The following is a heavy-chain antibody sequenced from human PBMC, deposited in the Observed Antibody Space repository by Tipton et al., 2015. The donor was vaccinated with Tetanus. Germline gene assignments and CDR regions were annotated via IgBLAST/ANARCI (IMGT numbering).Heavy chain of an antibody. Sequence: SGFTFSSYGMHWVRQTPGKGLEWVAGIWYGEPNIYYADPVKGRFTISRDNAKESLFLEMNSLRAEDTAVYYCARGRGRGAFDLWGHRTMGTVSS. J-gene: IGHJ3*01. CDR3: ARGRGRGAFDL. D-gene: IGHD2-15*01. CDR2: IWYGEPNI. V-gene: IGHV3-33*03. CDR1: GFTFSSYG.